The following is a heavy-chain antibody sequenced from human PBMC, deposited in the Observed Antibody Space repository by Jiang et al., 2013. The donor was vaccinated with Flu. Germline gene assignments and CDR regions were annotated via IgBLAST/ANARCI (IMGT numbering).Heavy chain of an antibody. V-gene: IGHV1-46*03. Sequence: SGAEVKKPGASVKVSCKASGYTFTSYYMHWVRQAPGQGLEWMGIINPSGGSTSYAQKFQGRVTMTRDTSTSTVYMELSSLRSEDTAVYYCARGPRGLRLGELSFTNDYYYYYGMDVWGQGTTVTVSS. CDR1: GYTFTSYY. CDR2: INPSGGST. J-gene: IGHJ6*02. CDR3: ARGPRGLRLGELSFTNDYYYYYGMDV. D-gene: IGHD3-16*02.